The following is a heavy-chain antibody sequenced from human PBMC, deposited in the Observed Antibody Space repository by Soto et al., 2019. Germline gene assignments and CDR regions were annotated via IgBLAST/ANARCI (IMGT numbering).Heavy chain of an antibody. CDR3: ASGPKSSPYYMDV. D-gene: IGHD2-15*01. V-gene: IGHV3-74*01. J-gene: IGHJ6*03. Sequence: GGSLRLSCVASGFAFSSYWMHWVRQAPGKGLVWVSRTNSAGSTTNYADSVKGRFTISGDSAKNTLYLQMNSLRDEDTAVYYCASGPKSSPYYMDVWGKGTTVTVSS. CDR1: GFAFSSYW. CDR2: TNSAGSTT.